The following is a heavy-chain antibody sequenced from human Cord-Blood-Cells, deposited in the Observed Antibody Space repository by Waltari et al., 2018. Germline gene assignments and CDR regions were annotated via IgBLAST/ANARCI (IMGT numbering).Heavy chain of an antibody. Sequence: QVQLVQSGAEVKKPGASVKVSCKASGSTFTGYYMHWVRQAPGQGLEWMGRINPNSGGTNYAQRLQGRVTMTRDTSISTAYMVLSRLISDDTAVYYCAEEGSGSYFDYWGQGTLVTVSS. D-gene: IGHD1-26*01. CDR1: GSTFTGYY. CDR2: INPNSGGT. CDR3: AEEGSGSYFDY. V-gene: IGHV1-2*06. J-gene: IGHJ4*02.